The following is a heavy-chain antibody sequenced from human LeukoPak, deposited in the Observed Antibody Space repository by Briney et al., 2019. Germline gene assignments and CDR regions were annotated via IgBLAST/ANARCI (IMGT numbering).Heavy chain of an antibody. V-gene: IGHV4-34*01. CDR3: ARHTRRRGYNYFDY. CDR1: GFTFSSYW. Sequence: GSLRLSCAASGFTFSSYWMSWVRQAPGKGLEWIGEINHSGSTNYNPSLKSRVTISVDTSKNQFSLKLSSVTAADTAVYYCARHTRRRGYNYFDYWGQGTLVTVSS. J-gene: IGHJ4*02. D-gene: IGHD5-24*01. CDR2: INHSGST.